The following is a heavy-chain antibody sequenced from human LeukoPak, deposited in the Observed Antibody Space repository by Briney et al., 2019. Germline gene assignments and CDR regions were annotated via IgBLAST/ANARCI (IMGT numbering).Heavy chain of an antibody. CDR3: ASPYGSGSYSAFDI. V-gene: IGHV3-21*01. Sequence: GGSLRLSCAASGFTFGSYSMNWVRQAPGKGLEWVSSISSSSSYIYYADSVKGRFTISRDNAKNSLYLQMNSLRAEDTAVYYCASPYGSGSYSAFDIWGQGTMVTVSS. CDR1: GFTFGSYS. J-gene: IGHJ3*02. D-gene: IGHD3-10*01. CDR2: ISSSSSYI.